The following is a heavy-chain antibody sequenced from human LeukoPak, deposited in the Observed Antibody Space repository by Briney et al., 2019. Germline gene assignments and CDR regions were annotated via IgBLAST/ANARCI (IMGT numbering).Heavy chain of an antibody. V-gene: IGHV1-24*01. CDR1: GYTVTKIS. CDR3: ATGIAARSRAYYFDY. Sequence: ASVKVSCKVSGYTVTKISIHWVRQAPGKGLEWMGGFNPEEGETIYAQEFQGRVTMTEDITTDTAFMELTSLRSEDTAVYYCATGIAARSRAYYFDYWGQGYLVTVSS. D-gene: IGHD6-6*01. J-gene: IGHJ4*02. CDR2: FNPEEGET.